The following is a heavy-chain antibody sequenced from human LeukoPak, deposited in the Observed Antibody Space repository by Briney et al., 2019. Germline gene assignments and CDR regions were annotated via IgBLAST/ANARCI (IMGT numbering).Heavy chain of an antibody. CDR2: IYPDDSDT. CDR1: EYSFPNYC. V-gene: IGHV5-51*01. D-gene: IGHD3-10*01. CDR3: ARGGSLLWFGELEYYYYMDV. J-gene: IGHJ6*03. Sequence: GESLKISCKHSEYSFPNYCIGWVRQMPGKGLEWMGIIYPDDSDTRYSPSFQGQVTISADKSISTAYLQWSSLKASDTAMYYCARGGSLLWFGELEYYYYMDVWGKGTTVTVSS.